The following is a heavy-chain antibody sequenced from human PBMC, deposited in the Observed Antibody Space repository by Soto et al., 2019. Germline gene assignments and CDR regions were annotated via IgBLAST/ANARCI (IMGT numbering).Heavy chain of an antibody. CDR2: INPSGGST. J-gene: IGHJ4*01. V-gene: IGHV1-46*01. CDR3: ARGRIAVAGTAGVVDY. Sequence: ASVKVSCKASGYTFTSYYKHWVRQAPGQGLEWMGIINPSGGSTSYAQKFQGRVTMTRDTSTSTVYMELSSLRSEDTAVYYCARGRIAVAGTAGVVDYWGHGTLVTLSS. CDR1: GYTFTSYY. D-gene: IGHD6-19*01.